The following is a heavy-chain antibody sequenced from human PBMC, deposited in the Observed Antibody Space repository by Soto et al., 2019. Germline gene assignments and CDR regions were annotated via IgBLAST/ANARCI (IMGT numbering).Heavy chain of an antibody. CDR3: ALGRGYKWNHYYFDY. V-gene: IGHV4-39*01. Sequence: PAETLSFTCPFSVGPISIRTYSWGGIRQPPGKGLEWLGSTSYGGITYYNPCLTSRVTISADTSNNQFCLKLSSVPAADAAVYYCALGRGYKWNHYYFDYWGQGTLVTVSS. CDR1: VGPISIRTYS. J-gene: IGHJ4*02. D-gene: IGHD1-20*01. CDR2: TSYGGIT.